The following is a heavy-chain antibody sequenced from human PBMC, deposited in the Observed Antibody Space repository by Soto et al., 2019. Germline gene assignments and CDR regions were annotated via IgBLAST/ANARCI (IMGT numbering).Heavy chain of an antibody. Sequence: QVQLVQSGAEVKKPGASVKVSCKASGYTFSGYYIHWVRQAPGQGLEWMGWINPNSGGTNYAQKFQGRVTMTRDTSISTAYMELSRLRSDDTAVYYCASQTYCSSTSCYNWFDPWGQGTLVTVSS. V-gene: IGHV1-2*02. J-gene: IGHJ5*02. D-gene: IGHD2-2*01. CDR1: GYTFSGYY. CDR2: INPNSGGT. CDR3: ASQTYCSSTSCYNWFDP.